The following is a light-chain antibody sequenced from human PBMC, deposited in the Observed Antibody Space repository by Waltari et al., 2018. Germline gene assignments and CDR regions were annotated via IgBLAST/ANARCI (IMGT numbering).Light chain of an antibody. CDR1: QDIKRY. V-gene: IGKV1-39*01. CDR2: GAS. Sequence: IQMTQSPSSLSSSVGDRVPITCRASQDIKRYLNWYQQKPGEAPKSLIYGASALQRWVPSRFSGSGSGTDFTLTIRSLQPEDFATYYCQESYATPRTFGQGTKVEVK. CDR3: QESYATPRT. J-gene: IGKJ1*01.